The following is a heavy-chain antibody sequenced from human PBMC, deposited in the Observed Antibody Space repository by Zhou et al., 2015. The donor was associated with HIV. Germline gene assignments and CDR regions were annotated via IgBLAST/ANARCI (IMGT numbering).Heavy chain of an antibody. CDR3: ARESAAAGTRAAYYFDY. D-gene: IGHD6-13*01. Sequence: QVQLVQSGAEVKKPGASVKVSCKASGYTFTSYYMHWVRQAPGQGLEWMGIINPSGGSTSYAQKFQGRVTMTRDTSTSTVYMELSSLRSEDTAVYYCARESAAAGTRAAYYFDYWGQGTLVTVSS. CDR1: GYTFTSYY. CDR2: INPSGGST. V-gene: IGHV1-46*01. J-gene: IGHJ4*02.